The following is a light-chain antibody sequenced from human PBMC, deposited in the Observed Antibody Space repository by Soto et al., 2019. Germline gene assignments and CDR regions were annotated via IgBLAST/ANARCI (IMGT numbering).Light chain of an antibody. Sequence: ESLLTQSPGTLSLSPGDRATLSCRASRSVSSRYITWYQQKPGQAPRLLIYAASIRATGIPDRFSGSGSGTDFTLTISRLEAEDFAVYYCQQFGDSPPAFTFGQGTKLVI. CDR2: AAS. J-gene: IGKJ2*01. CDR3: QQFGDSPPAFT. V-gene: IGKV3-20*01. CDR1: RSVSSRY.